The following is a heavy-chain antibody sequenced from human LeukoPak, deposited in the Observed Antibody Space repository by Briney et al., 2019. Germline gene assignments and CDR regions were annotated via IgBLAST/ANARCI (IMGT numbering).Heavy chain of an antibody. CDR2: IYYSGST. V-gene: IGHV4-59*01. CDR3: ARQVGCSGGSCYSGAFDI. CDR1: GGSISSYN. J-gene: IGHJ3*02. Sequence: SETLSLTCTVSGGSISSYNWSWIRQPPGKGLEWIGYIYYSGSTNYNPSLKSRVTISVDTSKNQFSLKLSSVTAADTAVYYCARQVGCSGGSCYSGAFDIWGQGTMVTVS. D-gene: IGHD2-15*01.